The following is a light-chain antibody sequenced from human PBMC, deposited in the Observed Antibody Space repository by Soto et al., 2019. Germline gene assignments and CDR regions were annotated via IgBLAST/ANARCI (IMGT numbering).Light chain of an antibody. V-gene: IGKV3-20*01. CDR1: QSVRSSS. CDR2: GAS. CDR3: QQYGSSPPRT. J-gene: IGKJ1*01. Sequence: EIVLTQSPATLSLSPGERATLSCRASQSVRSSSLAWYQQKPGQAPRLLIYGASSRATGIPDRFSGSGSGTDFTLTISRLEPEDFAIYYCQQYGSSPPRTFGQGTKVDIK.